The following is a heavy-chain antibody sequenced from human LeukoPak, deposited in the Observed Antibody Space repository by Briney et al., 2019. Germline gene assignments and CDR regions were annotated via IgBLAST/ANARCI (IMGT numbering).Heavy chain of an antibody. CDR3: AKNYYDSSGNAGLFDY. CDR1: GFTFSNYA. J-gene: IGHJ4*02. V-gene: IGHV3-33*08. Sequence: GGSLRLSCAASGFTFSNYAMTWVRQAPGKGLEWVAVIWYDGSNKYYADSVKGRFTISRDNSKNTLYLQMNSLRAEDTAVYYCAKNYYDSSGNAGLFDYWGQGTLVTVSS. D-gene: IGHD3-22*01. CDR2: IWYDGSNK.